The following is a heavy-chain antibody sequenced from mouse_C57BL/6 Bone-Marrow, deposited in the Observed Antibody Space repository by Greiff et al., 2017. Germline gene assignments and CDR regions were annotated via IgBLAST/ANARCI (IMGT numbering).Heavy chain of an antibody. J-gene: IGHJ3*01. Sequence: DVQLVESWGGLVKPGGSLKLSCAASGFTFSSYAMSWVRQTPEKRLEWVATLSDGGSYTSYPDNVKGRFTISRDNAKNNLYLQMSHLKSEDTAMYYCARDRDSSGYGYWGQGTLVTVSA. V-gene: IGHV5-4*01. CDR1: GFTFSSYA. D-gene: IGHD3-2*02. CDR3: ARDRDSSGYGY. CDR2: LSDGGSYT.